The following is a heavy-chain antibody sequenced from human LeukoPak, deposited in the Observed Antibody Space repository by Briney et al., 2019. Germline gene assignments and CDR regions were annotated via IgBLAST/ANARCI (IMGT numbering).Heavy chain of an antibody. CDR3: AGGIPLVQGSFDY. CDR2: MNPNCGNT. J-gene: IGHJ4*02. D-gene: IGHD6-6*01. V-gene: IGHV1-8*03. Sequence: EASVKVSCKASGYTFTSYDINWVRQATGQGLEWMGWMNPNCGNTGYAQKFQGRVTITRNTSISTAYMELSSLRSEDTAVYYCAGGIPLVQGSFDYWGQGTLVTVSS. CDR1: GYTFTSYD.